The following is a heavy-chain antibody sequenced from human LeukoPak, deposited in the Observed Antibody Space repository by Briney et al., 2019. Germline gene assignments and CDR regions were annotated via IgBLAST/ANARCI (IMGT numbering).Heavy chain of an antibody. CDR3: ARDMGIAAAGTEWFDP. CDR1: GYTFTGYY. D-gene: IGHD6-13*01. V-gene: IGHV1-2*02. J-gene: IGHJ5*02. CDR2: INPNSGGT. Sequence: ASVKVSCKASGYTFTGYYMHWVRQAPGQGLEWVGWINPNSGGTNYAQKFQGGVTMTRDTSISTAYMELSRLRSDDTAVYYCARDMGIAAAGTEWFDPWGQGTLVTVSS.